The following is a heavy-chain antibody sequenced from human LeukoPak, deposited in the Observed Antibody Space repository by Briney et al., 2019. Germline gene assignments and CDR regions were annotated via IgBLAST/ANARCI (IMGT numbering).Heavy chain of an antibody. D-gene: IGHD5-24*01. CDR1: GFTFSSSA. CDR2: ISGSGGST. J-gene: IGHJ4*02. V-gene: IGHV3-23*01. CDR3: AREVEMAGLFDY. Sequence: PGGSLRLSCAASGFTFSSSAMSWGRQAPGSGLESVSAISGSGGSTYYADSVKGRFTISRDNAKNSLYLQMNSLRAEDTAVYYCAREVEMAGLFDYWGQGTLVTVSS.